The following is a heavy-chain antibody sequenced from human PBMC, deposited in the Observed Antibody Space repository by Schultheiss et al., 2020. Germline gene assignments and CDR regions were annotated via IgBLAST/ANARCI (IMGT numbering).Heavy chain of an antibody. CDR2: ITSAADT. J-gene: IGHJ4*02. D-gene: IGHD1-26*01. Sequence: GGSLRLSCAASGFTFSAYAMNWVRQAPGKGLEWVSTITSAADTYFADSVKGRFTISRDNSKNTLSLQMNSLRAEDTAIYYCAKARSSGSYYGQFDDWGQGILVTVSS. CDR3: AKARSSGSYYGQFDD. V-gene: IGHV3-23*01. CDR1: GFTFSAYA.